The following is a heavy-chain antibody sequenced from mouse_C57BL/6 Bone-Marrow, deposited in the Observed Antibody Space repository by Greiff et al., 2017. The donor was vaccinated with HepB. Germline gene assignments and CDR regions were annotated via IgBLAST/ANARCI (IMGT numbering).Heavy chain of an antibody. CDR2: IYPSDSET. CDR1: GYTFTSYW. J-gene: IGHJ3*01. CDR3: AIGGYSNYLAWFAY. V-gene: IGHV1-61*01. D-gene: IGHD2-5*01. Sequence: QVQLQQPGAELVRPGSSVKLSCKASGYTFTSYWMDWVKQRPGQVLEWIGNIYPSDSETHYNQKFKDKATLTVDKSSSTAYMQLSSLTSEDSAVYYCAIGGYSNYLAWFAYWGQGTLVTVSA.